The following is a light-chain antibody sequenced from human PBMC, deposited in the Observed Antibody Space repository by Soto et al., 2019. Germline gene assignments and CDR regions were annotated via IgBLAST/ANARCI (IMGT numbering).Light chain of an antibody. J-gene: IGKJ4*01. CDR3: QQYGKSPLT. CDR1: QSGSGTY. CDR2: GAS. Sequence: EIVLTQSPGTLSLSPGERATLSCRASQSGSGTYLAWYQQKPGQAPRLLISGASRRATGIPDRFSGSGSGTDFTLTISSLEPEDFAVYYCQQYGKSPLTFGGGTKVGIK. V-gene: IGKV3-20*01.